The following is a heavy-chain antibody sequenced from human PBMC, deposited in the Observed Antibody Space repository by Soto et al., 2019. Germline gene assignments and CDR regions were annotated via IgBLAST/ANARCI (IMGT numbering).Heavy chain of an antibody. CDR3: ARVVSPGIAAAGNYYYYYMDV. V-gene: IGHV3-7*03. CDR1: GFTFSSYW. D-gene: IGHD6-13*01. J-gene: IGHJ6*03. CDR2: IKQDGSEK. Sequence: GGSLRLSCAASGFTFSSYWMSWVRQAPGKGLEWVANIKQDGSEKYYVDSVKGRFTISRDNAKNSLYLQMNSLRAEDTAVYYCARVVSPGIAAAGNYYYYYMDVWGKGTTVTVSS.